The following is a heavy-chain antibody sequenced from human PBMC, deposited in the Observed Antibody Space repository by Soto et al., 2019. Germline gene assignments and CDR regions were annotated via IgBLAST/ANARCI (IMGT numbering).Heavy chain of an antibody. Sequence: QLQLQESGPGLVKPSETLSLTCSVSDDSINSDKYYWGWIRQPPGKGLEWIGSIYSNGNAYYNPSLQTRVTISLDKSRSQFSLKLNSVTAADSAVYFCARLEGLATISYYFDFWGPGALVTVSS. J-gene: IGHJ4*02. CDR2: IYSNGNA. CDR1: DDSINSDKYY. CDR3: ARLEGLATISYYFDF. D-gene: IGHD3-9*01. V-gene: IGHV4-39*01.